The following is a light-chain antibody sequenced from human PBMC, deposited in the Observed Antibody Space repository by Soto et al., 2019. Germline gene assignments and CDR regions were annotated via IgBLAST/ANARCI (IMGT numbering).Light chain of an antibody. J-gene: IGLJ1*01. CDR1: SSDVGGYNY. CDR3: SSYTSSSTLV. V-gene: IGLV2-14*01. CDR2: EXX. Sequence: QSALTQPASVSGSPGQSITISCTGTSSDVGGYNYVSWYQQHPGKXXXLXIYEXXNRPSGXSXRFSGSXXXXXXXLTXSGLQAEDEADYYCSSYTSSSTLVFGTGTKVTVL.